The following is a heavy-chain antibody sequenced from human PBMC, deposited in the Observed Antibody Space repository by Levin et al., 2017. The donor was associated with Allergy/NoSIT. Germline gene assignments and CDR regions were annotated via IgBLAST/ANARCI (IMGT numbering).Heavy chain of an antibody. CDR1: GFTLNDFA. D-gene: IGHD4-17*01. J-gene: IGHJ4*02. CDR2: ISWNGDTI. Sequence: GGSLRLSCAASGFTLNDFAMYWVRQAPGKGLEWVAGISWNGDTIGYGDSVKGRFTISRDDAQNSLYLQLNSLRHEDTAVYYCAKGRLGDYGHFDSWGQGTLVSVSS. V-gene: IGHV3-9*01. CDR3: AKGRLGDYGHFDS.